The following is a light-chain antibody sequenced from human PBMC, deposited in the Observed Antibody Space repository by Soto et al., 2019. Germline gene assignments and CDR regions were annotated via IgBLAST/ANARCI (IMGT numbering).Light chain of an antibody. V-gene: IGKV1-39*01. J-gene: IGKJ2*01. CDR1: QSISSY. CDR2: AAS. CDR3: QQRYSTPLT. Sequence: DIQMTQSPSSLSASVGGRVTITCRASQSISSYLNWYQQKPGKAPKLLIYAASSLQSGVPSRFSGSGSGTDFTLTISSLQPEDFATYYCQQRYSTPLTFGQGTKLEIK.